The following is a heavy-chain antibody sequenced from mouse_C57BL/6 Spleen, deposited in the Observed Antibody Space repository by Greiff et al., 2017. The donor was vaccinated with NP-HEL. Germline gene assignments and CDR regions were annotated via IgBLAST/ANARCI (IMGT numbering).Heavy chain of an antibody. J-gene: IGHJ2*01. CDR1: GYAFSSSW. Sequence: QVQLQQSGPELVKPGASVKISCKASGYAFSSSWMNWVKQRPGKGLEWIGRIYPGDGDTNYNGKFKGKATLTADKSSSTAYMQLSSLTSEDSAVYFCARSHPSHYYGSSYFDYWGQGTTLTVSS. V-gene: IGHV1-82*01. CDR3: ARSHPSHYYGSSYFDY. CDR2: IYPGDGDT. D-gene: IGHD1-1*01.